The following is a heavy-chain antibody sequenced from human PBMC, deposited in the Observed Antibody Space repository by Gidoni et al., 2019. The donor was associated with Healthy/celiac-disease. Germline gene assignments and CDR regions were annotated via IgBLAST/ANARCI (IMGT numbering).Heavy chain of an antibody. V-gene: IGHV4-59*01. CDR2: IYYSGST. D-gene: IGHD6-19*01. J-gene: IGHJ4*02. CDR1: CGSISSYY. Sequence: QVPLQESGPGLVKPSETLSLTCTVSCGSISSYYWSWIRQPPGKVLEWIGYIYYSGSTNYNPSLKSRVTISVDTSKNQFSLKLSSVTAADTAVYYCARDEYSSGWYDYWGQGTLVTVSS. CDR3: ARDEYSSGWYDY.